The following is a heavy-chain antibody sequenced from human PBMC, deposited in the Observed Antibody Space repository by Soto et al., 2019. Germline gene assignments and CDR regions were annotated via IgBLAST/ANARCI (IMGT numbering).Heavy chain of an antibody. D-gene: IGHD3-16*01. CDR3: ARAGGGVFDY. Sequence: GSLRLSCADSGFTFSGYWMSWVRQAPGKGLEWVANIKQDGSEKNYVDSVKGRFTISRDNAKNSLYLQMNSLRAEDTAVYYCARAGGGVFDYWGQGTLVTVSS. V-gene: IGHV3-7*01. CDR2: IKQDGSEK. CDR1: GFTFSGYW. J-gene: IGHJ4*02.